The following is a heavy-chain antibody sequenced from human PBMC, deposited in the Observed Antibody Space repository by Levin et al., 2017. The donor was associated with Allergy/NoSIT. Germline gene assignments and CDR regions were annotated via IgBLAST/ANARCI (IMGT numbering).Heavy chain of an antibody. D-gene: IGHD3-16*01. Sequence: PGGSLRLSCKASGGTFSSYAISWVRQAPGQGLEWMGGIIPIFGTANYAQKFQGRVTITADESTSTAYMELSSLRSEDTAVYYCARSIGGATGRFWFDPWGQGTLVTVSS. V-gene: IGHV1-69*01. J-gene: IGHJ5*02. CDR3: ARSIGGATGRFWFDP. CDR1: GGTFSSYA. CDR2: IIPIFGTA.